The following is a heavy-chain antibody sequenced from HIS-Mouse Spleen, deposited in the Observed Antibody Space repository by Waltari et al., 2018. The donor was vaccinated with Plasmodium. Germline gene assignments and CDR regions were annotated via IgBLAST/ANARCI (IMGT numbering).Heavy chain of an antibody. CDR3: ARTTYSSSSAKYYYYGMDV. J-gene: IGHJ6*02. CDR2: IDWDDDK. V-gene: IGHV2-70*15. CDR1: GFSLSPIGMC. D-gene: IGHD6-6*01. Sequence: QVTLRESGPALVKPTQTLTLTCTFSGFSLSPIGMCVPWIRQPPGKALEWLARIDWDDDKYYSTSLKTRLTISKDTSKNQVVLTMTNMDPVDTATYYCARTTYSSSSAKYYYYGMDVWGQGTTVTVSS.